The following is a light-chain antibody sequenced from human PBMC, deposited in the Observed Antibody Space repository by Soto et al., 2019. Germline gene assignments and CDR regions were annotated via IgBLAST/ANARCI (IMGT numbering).Light chain of an antibody. CDR2: DAS. CDR1: QDISNY. V-gene: IGKV1-33*01. Sequence: DIQMTQSPSCLSASVGDRFTITCQASQDISNYLNWYQQKLGKAPKLLIYDASNLETGVPSRFSGSGSGTDFTFTISSLQPEDIATYYCQQYSHLITFGQGTRLEIK. J-gene: IGKJ5*01. CDR3: QQYSHLIT.